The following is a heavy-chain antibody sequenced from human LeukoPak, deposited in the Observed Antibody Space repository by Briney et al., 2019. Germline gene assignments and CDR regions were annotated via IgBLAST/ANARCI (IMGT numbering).Heavy chain of an antibody. CDR3: ATHCTNGVCYRGLDH. J-gene: IGHJ4*02. V-gene: IGHV3-23*01. CDR2: ISGSGGST. Sequence: GGSLRLSCAAYGFTFSSYGMSWVRQAPGKGLEWVSAISGSGGSTYYADSVKGRFTISRDNSKSTLSLQMNSLRVEDTALYYCATHCTNGVCYRGLDHWGQGTLVTVSS. D-gene: IGHD2-8*01. CDR1: GFTFSSYG.